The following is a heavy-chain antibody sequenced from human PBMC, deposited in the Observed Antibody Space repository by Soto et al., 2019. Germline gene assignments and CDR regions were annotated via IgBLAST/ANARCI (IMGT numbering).Heavy chain of an antibody. CDR3: ATRNGYWSRTSCHWGLAY. CDR2: FDPEDGET. Sequence: VKVSCKVSGYTLTELSMHWVRQAPGKGLEWMGGFDPEDGETIYAQKFQGRVTMTEDTSTDTAYMELSSLRSEDTAVYYCATRNGYWSRTSCHWGLAYGGKGTWVPVS. CDR1: GYTLTELS. V-gene: IGHV1-24*01. J-gene: IGHJ4*02. D-gene: IGHD2-2*01.